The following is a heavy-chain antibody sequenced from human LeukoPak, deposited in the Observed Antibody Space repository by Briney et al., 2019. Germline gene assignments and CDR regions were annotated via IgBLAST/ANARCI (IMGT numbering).Heavy chain of an antibody. CDR2: IRYDGSIK. D-gene: IGHD4-17*01. Sequence: GGSLRLSCAVSGFTFSSYGMHWVRQAPGKGLFWVAFIRYDGSIKYYADSVKGRFTKSRDNSKNTLYLQMNSLRVEDTAIYYCARKTYGHWYFDRWGRGTLVTVSS. CDR1: GFTFSSYG. V-gene: IGHV3-30*02. CDR3: ARKTYGHWYFDR. J-gene: IGHJ2*01.